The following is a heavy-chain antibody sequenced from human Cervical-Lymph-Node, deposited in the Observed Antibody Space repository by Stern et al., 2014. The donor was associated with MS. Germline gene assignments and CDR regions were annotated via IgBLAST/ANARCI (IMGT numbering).Heavy chain of an antibody. Sequence: QLQLQESGPGLVKPSETLSLTCTVSGGSISSSGYYWDWIRQSPGKGLEWIGSIYYSGSTNYNPSLKRRVTIAVDTSKDQFSMKLTSVTAADTAVYYCARQRGLGYCSSARCYKDEGWFDPWGQGTLVTVSS. D-gene: IGHD2-2*02. J-gene: IGHJ5*02. V-gene: IGHV4-39*01. CDR2: IYYSGST. CDR1: GGSISSSGYY. CDR3: ARQRGLGYCSSARCYKDEGWFDP.